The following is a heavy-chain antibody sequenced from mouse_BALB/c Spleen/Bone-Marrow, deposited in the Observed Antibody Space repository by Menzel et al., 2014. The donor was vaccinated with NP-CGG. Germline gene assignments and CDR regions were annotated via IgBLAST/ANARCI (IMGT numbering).Heavy chain of an antibody. J-gene: IGHJ3*01. CDR3: ASGRYVFAY. V-gene: IGHV1-14*01. Sequence: VQLKHSGPELVKPGASVKMSCKASGYTFISYVMHWVKQKPGQGLEWIGYINPYNDGTKYNEKFKGKATLTSDKSSSTAYMELSSLTSGDSPVYYCASGRYVFAYGGQGTLVTVFA. CDR2: INPYNDGT. D-gene: IGHD2-14*01. CDR1: GYTFISYV.